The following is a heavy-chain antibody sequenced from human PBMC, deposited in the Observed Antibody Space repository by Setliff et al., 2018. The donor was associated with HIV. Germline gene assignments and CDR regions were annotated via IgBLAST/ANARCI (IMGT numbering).Heavy chain of an antibody. D-gene: IGHD3-22*01. Sequence: GGSLRLSCAGSAVTFSLHAIHWVRQSPGKGLQWVAALSPNGTNAYYAPFAKGRFTISRDRSDNTVLLQMNHLRPDDTAVYYCARLHYDDFGSFWGQGTLVTVSS. CDR3: ARLHYDDFGSF. CDR1: AVTFSLHA. CDR2: LSPNGTNA. V-gene: IGHV3-30*04. J-gene: IGHJ4*02.